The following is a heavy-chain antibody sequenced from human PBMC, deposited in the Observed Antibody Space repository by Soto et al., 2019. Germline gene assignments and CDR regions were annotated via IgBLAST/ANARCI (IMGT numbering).Heavy chain of an antibody. CDR1: GFTFRNYD. J-gene: IGHJ6*02. V-gene: IGHV3-13*01. CDR2: IGPAGDI. D-gene: IGHD1-26*01. Sequence: EVQLVESGGGLVQPGGSLRLSCAASGFTFRNYDMHWVRQITGRGLEWVSTIGPAGDIYSPGSVKGRFTISRESAKNSLYLQMNSLRAGDTAVYHRSLADASYSVPLWSSMDVWGQGTTVTVSS. CDR3: SLADASYSVPLWSSMDV.